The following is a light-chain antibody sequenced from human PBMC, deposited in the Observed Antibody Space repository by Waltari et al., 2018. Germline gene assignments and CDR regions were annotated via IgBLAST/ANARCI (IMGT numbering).Light chain of an antibody. J-gene: IGKJ4*01. CDR1: QNVRMNY. CDR2: GAS. CDR3: QQYGTSDIS. Sequence: EIVLTQSPATLFLSPGEGATLSCRAAQNVRMNYIAWYQHRLGQAPRLLIYGASLRAAGIPDRFSGSASGTHFTLTISSLEPEDFAMYYCQQYGTSDISFGGETNVDI. V-gene: IGKV3-20*01.